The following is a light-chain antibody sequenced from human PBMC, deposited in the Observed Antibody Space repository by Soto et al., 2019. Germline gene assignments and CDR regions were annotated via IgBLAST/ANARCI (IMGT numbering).Light chain of an antibody. J-gene: IGLJ2*01. Sequence: QSALTQPASVSGSPGQSIAISCTGTTNDIGRYNYVYWYQQHAGKAPKVIIYDVVNRPSGVSSRFSGAKSDNTASLTISGLLAEDEADYYCSSYTSSGTEVFGGGTKLTVL. V-gene: IGLV2-14*03. CDR3: SSYTSSGTEV. CDR2: DVV. CDR1: TNDIGRYNY.